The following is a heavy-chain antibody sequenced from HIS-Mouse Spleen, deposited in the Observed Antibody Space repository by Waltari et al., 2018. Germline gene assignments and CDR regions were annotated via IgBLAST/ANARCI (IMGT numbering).Heavy chain of an antibody. V-gene: IGHV4-59*01. CDR1: GGSIRRYY. Sequence: QVQLQESGPGLVKPSETLSLTCTVSGGSIRRYYRRWIRQPPGKGLEWIGYIYYSGSTNYNPSLKSRVTISVDTSKNQFSLKLSSVTAADTAEYYCARGGSSWYFDYWGQGTLVTVSS. D-gene: IGHD6-13*01. J-gene: IGHJ4*02. CDR2: IYYSGST. CDR3: ARGGSSWYFDY.